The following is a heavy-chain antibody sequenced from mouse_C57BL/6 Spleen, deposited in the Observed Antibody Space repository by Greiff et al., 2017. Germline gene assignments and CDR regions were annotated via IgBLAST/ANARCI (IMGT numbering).Heavy chain of an antibody. Sequence: QVQLQQSGPGLVAPSQSLSITCTVSGFSLTSYGVSWVRQPPGKGLEWLGVIWGDGSTNYHSALISRLSISKDHSKSQVFLKLNSLQTDDTATYXWAKQGYGRSDGAMDYWGQGTSVTVSA. CDR3: AKQGYGRSDGAMDY. V-gene: IGHV2-3*01. CDR2: IWGDGST. J-gene: IGHJ4*01. D-gene: IGHD1-1*01. CDR1: GFSLTSYG.